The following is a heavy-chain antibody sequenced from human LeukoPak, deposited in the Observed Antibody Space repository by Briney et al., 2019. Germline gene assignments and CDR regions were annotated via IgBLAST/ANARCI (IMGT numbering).Heavy chain of an antibody. V-gene: IGHV4-39*01. CDR1: GGSISSSSYN. CDR3: ARQGRGSSWLNFDY. J-gene: IGHJ4*02. CDR2: IYYSGST. Sequence: SGTLSLTCTVPGGSISSSSYNWGWIRQPPGKGLEWIGSIYYSGSTYYNPSLKSRVTISVDTSKNQFSLKVRSVTAADTAVYYCARQGRGSSWLNFDYWGQGTLVTVSS. D-gene: IGHD6-13*01.